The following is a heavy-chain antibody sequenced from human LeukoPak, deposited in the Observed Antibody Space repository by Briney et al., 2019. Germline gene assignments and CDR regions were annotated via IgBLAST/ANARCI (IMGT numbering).Heavy chain of an antibody. D-gene: IGHD6-19*01. V-gene: IGHV4-39*01. J-gene: IGHJ4*02. CDR2: IFYSGST. Sequence: SETLSLTCTVSGGSISSSSYYWGWIRQPPGKGLEWIGSIFYSGSTYYNPSLKSRLTISVDTSKNQFSLKLRSVTAADTAVYFCATYGYSSGWFIDYWGQGTLVTVSS. CDR3: ATYGYSSGWFIDY. CDR1: GGSISSSSYY.